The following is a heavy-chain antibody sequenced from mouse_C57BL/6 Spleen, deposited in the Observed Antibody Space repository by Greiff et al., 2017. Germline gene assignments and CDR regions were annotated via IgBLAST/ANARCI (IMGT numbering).Heavy chain of an antibody. J-gene: IGHJ4*01. CDR3: ARGGLRRAMDY. V-gene: IGHV1-54*01. Sequence: QVQLKESGAELVRPGTSVKVSCKASGYAFTNYLIEWVKQRPGQGLEWIGVINPGSGGTNYNEKFKGKATLTADKSSSTAYMQLSSLTSEDSAVYFCARGGLRRAMDYWGQGPSVTVSS. D-gene: IGHD2-4*01. CDR1: GYAFTNYL. CDR2: INPGSGGT.